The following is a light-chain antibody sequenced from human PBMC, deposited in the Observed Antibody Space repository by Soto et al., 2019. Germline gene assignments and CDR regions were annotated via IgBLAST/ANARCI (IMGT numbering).Light chain of an antibody. Sequence: VMTQSPGTLSVSPGERVTLSCRASQSVSINLAWYQQKPGQAPRLLIYDASTRATGIPARFSGSGSGTEFTLTISSLQSKDFAVYYCQQYNNWHPLTFGGGTKVDI. CDR3: QQYNNWHPLT. V-gene: IGKV3D-15*01. CDR1: QSVSIN. CDR2: DAS. J-gene: IGKJ4*01.